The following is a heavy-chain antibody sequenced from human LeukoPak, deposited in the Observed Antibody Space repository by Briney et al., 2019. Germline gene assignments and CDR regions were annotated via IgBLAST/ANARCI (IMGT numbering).Heavy chain of an antibody. CDR1: GFTFSNHA. Sequence: GGSLRLSCATSGFTFSNHAVHWVRQASGKGLEWVSAIGTAGDTFYPGSVKGRFTISRENAKNSLFLQMNSLRAEDTAVYYCARASAAGIMLDSWGQGTLVTVSS. J-gene: IGHJ4*02. D-gene: IGHD6-13*01. V-gene: IGHV3-13*01. CDR2: IGTAGDT. CDR3: ARASAAGIMLDS.